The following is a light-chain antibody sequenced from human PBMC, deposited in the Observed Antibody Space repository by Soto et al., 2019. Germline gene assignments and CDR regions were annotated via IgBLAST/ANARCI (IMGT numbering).Light chain of an antibody. CDR3: VLYMGSGIWV. V-gene: IGLV8-61*01. J-gene: IGLJ3*02. Sequence: QTVVTQEPSFSVSPGGTVTLTCGLSSDSVSTSYYPSWYQQTPGQAPRTLIYNTNTRSSGVPDRFSGSNLGNKAALTITGAQADDESDYYCVLYMGSGIWVFGGGTKLTVL. CDR2: NTN. CDR1: SDSVSTSYY.